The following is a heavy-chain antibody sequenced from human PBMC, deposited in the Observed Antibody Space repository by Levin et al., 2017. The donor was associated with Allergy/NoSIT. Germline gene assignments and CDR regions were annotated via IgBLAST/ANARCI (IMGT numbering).Heavy chain of an antibody. CDR1: GYSFTSYW. J-gene: IGHJ6*03. Sequence: PGGSLRLSCKGSGYSFTSYWIGWVRQMPGKGLEWMGIIYPGDSDTRYSPSFQGQVTISADKSISTAYLQWSSLKASDTAMYYCARLPTASITFYYMDVWGQGTTVTVSS. D-gene: IGHD2-2*01. CDR3: ARLPTASITFYYMDV. V-gene: IGHV5-51*01. CDR2: IYPGDSDT.